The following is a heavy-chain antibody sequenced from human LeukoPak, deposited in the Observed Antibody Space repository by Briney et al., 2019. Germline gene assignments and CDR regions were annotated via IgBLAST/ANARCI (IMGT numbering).Heavy chain of an antibody. CDR2: IFYTGST. J-gene: IGHJ4*02. D-gene: IGHD6-6*01. CDR1: GGSISTYY. V-gene: IGHV4-59*01. Sequence: PSETLSLTCTVSGGSISTYYWSWIRQPPGKGLEWLGYIFYTGSTNYNPSLKSRVTMSIDTSKNQFSLKLSSVTAADTAVYYCTRTYSSSSTDYWGQGALVTVSS. CDR3: TRTYSSSSTDY.